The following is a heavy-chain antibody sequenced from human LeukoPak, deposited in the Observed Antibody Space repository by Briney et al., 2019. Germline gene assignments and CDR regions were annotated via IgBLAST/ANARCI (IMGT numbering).Heavy chain of an antibody. CDR3: ARDLNWFDP. CDR1: GGSISSYY. V-gene: IGHV4-59*01. J-gene: IGHJ5*02. Sequence: SETLSLTCTVSGGSISSYYWSWIQQPPGKGLEWIGYIYYSGSTNYNPSLKSRVTISVDTSKNQFSLKLSSVTAADTAVYYCARDLNWFDPWGQGTLVTVSS. CDR2: IYYSGST.